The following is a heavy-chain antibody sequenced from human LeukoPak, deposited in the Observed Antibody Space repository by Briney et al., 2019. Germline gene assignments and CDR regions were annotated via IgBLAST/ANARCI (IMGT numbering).Heavy chain of an antibody. CDR3: ARDIVGAFDY. CDR1: GFTFSSYN. D-gene: IGHD1-26*01. CDR2: ISSSSSYI. J-gene: IGHJ4*02. Sequence: GGSLRLSCAASGFTFSSYNMNWVRQAPGKGLEWVSSISSSSSYIYYADSVKGRFTISRDNAKNSLYLQMNSLRAEDTAVYYCARDIVGAFDYWGQGTLVTVSS. V-gene: IGHV3-21*01.